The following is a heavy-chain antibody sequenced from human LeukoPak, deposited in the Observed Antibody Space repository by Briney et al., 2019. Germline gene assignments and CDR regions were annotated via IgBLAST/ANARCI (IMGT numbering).Heavy chain of an antibody. V-gene: IGHV1-69*05. CDR1: GGTFSSYA. D-gene: IGHD3-3*01. CDR2: IIPIFGTA. J-gene: IGHJ3*02. CDR3: ARNRHYDFWSGRSDAFDI. Sequence: SVKVSCKASGGTFSSYAISWVRQAPGQGLEWMGGIIPIFGTANYAQKFQGRVTITTDESTSTAYMELSSLRSEDTAVYYCARNRHYDFWSGRSDAFDIWGHGTMVTVSS.